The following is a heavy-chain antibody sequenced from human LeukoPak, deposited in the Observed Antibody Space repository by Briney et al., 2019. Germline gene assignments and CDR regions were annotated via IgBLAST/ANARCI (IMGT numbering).Heavy chain of an antibody. Sequence: GGSLRLSCAASGFTFSSYAMHWVRQAPGKGLVWVSRINSDGSSTSYADSVKGRFTISRDNAKNTLYLQMNSLRAEDTAVYYCARDRGIAAAGWYNWFDPWGQGTLVTVSS. J-gene: IGHJ5*02. CDR1: GFTFSSYA. V-gene: IGHV3-74*01. D-gene: IGHD6-13*01. CDR3: ARDRGIAAAGWYNWFDP. CDR2: INSDGSST.